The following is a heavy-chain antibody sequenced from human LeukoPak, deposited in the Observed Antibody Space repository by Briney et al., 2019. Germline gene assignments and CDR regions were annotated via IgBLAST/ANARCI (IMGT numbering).Heavy chain of an antibody. CDR2: IGTAGDT. V-gene: IGHV3-13*01. Sequence: GGSLRLSCAASGFTFSSYDMHWVRQAREKGLEWVSAIGTAGDTYYPGSVKGRFTISRENAKNSLYLQMNSLRAGDTAVYYCARAGGGSGVEVAFDIWGQGTMVTVSS. CDR3: ARAGGGSGVEVAFDI. J-gene: IGHJ3*02. D-gene: IGHD3-10*01. CDR1: GFTFSSYD.